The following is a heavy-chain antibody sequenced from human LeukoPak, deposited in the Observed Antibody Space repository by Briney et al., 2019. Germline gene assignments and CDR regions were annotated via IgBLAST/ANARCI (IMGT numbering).Heavy chain of an antibody. J-gene: IGHJ4*02. CDR2: IDWDDDK. D-gene: IGHD3-10*01. Sequence: SGPALVKPTQTLTLTCTFSGFSLSTSGMCVSWIRQPPGKALEWLARIDWDDDKYYSTSLKTRLTISKDTSKNQVVLTMTNMDPVDTATYYCARIRFVYYGSGSPYVAVDWGQGTLVTVSS. V-gene: IGHV2-70*11. CDR1: GFSLSTSGMC. CDR3: ARIRFVYYGSGSPYVAVD.